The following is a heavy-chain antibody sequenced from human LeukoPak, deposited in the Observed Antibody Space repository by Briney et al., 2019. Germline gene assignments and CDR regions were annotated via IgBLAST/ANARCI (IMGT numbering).Heavy chain of an antibody. CDR1: GFTVSSNY. CDR2: ISGSGGST. V-gene: IGHV3-23*01. D-gene: IGHD1-26*01. CDR3: ARTGVGGGYRFDY. Sequence: GGSLRLSCAASGFTVSSNYMSWVRQAPGKGLEWVSGISGSGGSTYYADSVRGRFTISRDNSKNTFDVQMNSLRAEDTAIYYCARTGVGGGYRFDYWGQGTLVTVSS. J-gene: IGHJ4*02.